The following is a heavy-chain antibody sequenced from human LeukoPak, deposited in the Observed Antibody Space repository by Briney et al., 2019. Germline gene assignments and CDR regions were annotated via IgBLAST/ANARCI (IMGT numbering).Heavy chain of an antibody. V-gene: IGHV3-7*03. J-gene: IGHJ3*02. CDR3: ARDVLAAGATGTFDI. Sequence: GGSLRLSCAASGFTFSSYWMSWVRQAPGKGLEWVANIKQDGSEKYYVDSVKGRFTISRDNAKTSLYLQMNGLRAEDTAVYYCARDVLAAGATGTFDIWGQGTMVTVSS. D-gene: IGHD1-14*01. CDR2: IKQDGSEK. CDR1: GFTFSSYW.